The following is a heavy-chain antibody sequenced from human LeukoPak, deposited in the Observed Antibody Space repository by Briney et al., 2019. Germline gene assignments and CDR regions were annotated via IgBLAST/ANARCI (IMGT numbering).Heavy chain of an antibody. CDR2: LYTSGST. D-gene: IGHD1-26*01. CDR3: ARHEGGSYLDAFDI. CDR1: GGSINSGSYY. V-gene: IGHV4-61*02. J-gene: IGHJ3*02. Sequence: PSETLSLTCTVSGGSINSGSYYWSWIRQPAGKGLEWIVRLYTSGSTNYNTSPKSRVTISEATSKNQFSLKLSSVTAADTAVHYCARHEGGSYLDAFDIWGQGTMVTASS.